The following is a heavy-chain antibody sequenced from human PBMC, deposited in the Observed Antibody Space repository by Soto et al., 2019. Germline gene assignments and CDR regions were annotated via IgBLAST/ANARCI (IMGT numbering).Heavy chain of an antibody. V-gene: IGHV3-48*01. J-gene: IGHJ4*02. Sequence: GGSKRLSCTASEFTCSSYSMNWVRQAPGKGLEWVSYISSSSSTIYYTDSVKGRFTISRDNAKNSLYLQMNSLRAEDTAVYYCARLPSSPPYGDKGKIDYWGQGTLVTVSS. CDR2: ISSSSSTI. D-gene: IGHD4-17*01. CDR3: ARLPSSPPYGDKGKIDY. CDR1: EFTCSSYS.